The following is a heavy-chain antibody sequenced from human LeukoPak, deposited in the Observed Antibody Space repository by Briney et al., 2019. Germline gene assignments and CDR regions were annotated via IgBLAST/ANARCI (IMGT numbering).Heavy chain of an antibody. CDR2: IYYTGST. Sequence: PSETLSLTCTVSGGSISSYYWSWIRQPPGKGLEWIGYIYYTGSTDYNPSLKSRVTISVDTSKNQFSLKLSSVTTADTALYYCARDGRISPYYGMDVWGQGSTVTVSS. J-gene: IGHJ6*02. V-gene: IGHV4-59*01. CDR1: GGSISSYY. D-gene: IGHD1-26*01. CDR3: ARDGRISPYYGMDV.